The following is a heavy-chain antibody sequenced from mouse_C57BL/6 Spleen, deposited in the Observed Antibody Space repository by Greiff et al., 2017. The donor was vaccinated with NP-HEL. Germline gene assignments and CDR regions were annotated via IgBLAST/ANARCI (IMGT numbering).Heavy chain of an antibody. CDR2: IDPSDSYT. V-gene: IGHV1-50*01. J-gene: IGHJ2*01. CDR3: AINYYGSRFDY. CDR1: GYTFTSYW. D-gene: IGHD1-1*01. Sequence: QVQLQQPGAELVKPGASVKLSCKASGYTFTSYWMQWVKQRPGQGLEWIGEIDPSDSYTNYNQKFKGKATLTVDTSSSTAYMQLSSLTSEDSAVYYCAINYYGSRFDYWGQGTTLTVSS.